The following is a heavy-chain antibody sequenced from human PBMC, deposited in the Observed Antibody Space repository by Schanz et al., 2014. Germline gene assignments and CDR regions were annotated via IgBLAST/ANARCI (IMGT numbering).Heavy chain of an antibody. CDR3: ARGGPAYYFDD. V-gene: IGHV3-66*01. CDR2: IYIGGNT. J-gene: IGHJ4*02. Sequence: EVQLVESGGGLVQPGGSLRLSCAASGVSVGNKYMNWVRQAPGKGLEWVSFIYIGGNTYYADSVKGRFTISRDNSKNTVYIQMNSLRAEDTAVYYCARGGPAYYFDDWGQGTLVTVSS. CDR1: GVSVGNKY.